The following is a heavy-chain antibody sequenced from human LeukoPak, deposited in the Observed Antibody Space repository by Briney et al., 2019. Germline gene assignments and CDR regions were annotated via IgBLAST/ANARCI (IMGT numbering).Heavy chain of an antibody. J-gene: IGHJ4*02. Sequence: SETLSLTCTVSGGSISSYYWSWIRQLPGKGLEWIGYIYHSGSTNYNPSLKSRVTISADTSKNQFSLKVSSVTAADTAMYYCARVGSPYYFDYWGQGTLVTVSS. CDR2: IYHSGST. V-gene: IGHV4-59*01. CDR3: ARVGSPYYFDY. D-gene: IGHD6-13*01. CDR1: GGSISSYY.